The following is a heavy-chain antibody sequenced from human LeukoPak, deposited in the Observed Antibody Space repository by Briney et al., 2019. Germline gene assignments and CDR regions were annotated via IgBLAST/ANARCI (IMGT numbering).Heavy chain of an antibody. CDR1: GFTFSDYY. V-gene: IGHV3-11*06. CDR3: AREVLAVAGTIRRYYFDY. Sequence: GGSLRLSCAASGFTFSDYYMSWIRQAPGKGLGWASYISSSSSYTNYADSVKGRFTISRDNAKNSLYLQMNSLRAEDTAVYYCAREVLAVAGTIRRYYFDYWGQGTLVTVSS. CDR2: ISSSSSYT. J-gene: IGHJ4*02. D-gene: IGHD6-19*01.